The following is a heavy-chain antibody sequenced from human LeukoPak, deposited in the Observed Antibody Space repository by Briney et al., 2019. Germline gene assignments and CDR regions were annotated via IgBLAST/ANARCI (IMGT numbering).Heavy chain of an antibody. CDR3: ARDRSSLYNGNYAF. V-gene: IGHV1-2*02. Sequence: ASVKVSCKASGYTFSNYYIHWVRQAPGQGLEFMGWVNPHSGGTSYAAKFRGRVTLTRDTSTTTSYMDLSSLTSDDTAVYYCARDRSSLYNGNYAFWGQGTLVTVSS. J-gene: IGHJ4*02. CDR1: GYTFSNYY. D-gene: IGHD5-12*01. CDR2: VNPHSGGT.